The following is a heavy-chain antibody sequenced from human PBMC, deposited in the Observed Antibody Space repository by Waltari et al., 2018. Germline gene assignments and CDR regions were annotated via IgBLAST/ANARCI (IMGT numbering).Heavy chain of an antibody. D-gene: IGHD3-22*01. CDR3: ARERTVYYDSSGAFDY. Sequence: QVQLVQSGAEVKKPGSSVKVSCKASGGTFSSYTISWVRQAPGQGLEWMGRIIPIRGIANYAQKFQGRVTSTADKSTSTAYMELSSLRSEDTAVYYCARERTVYYDSSGAFDYWGQGTLVTVSS. V-gene: IGHV1-69*08. J-gene: IGHJ4*02. CDR1: GGTFSSYT. CDR2: IIPIRGIA.